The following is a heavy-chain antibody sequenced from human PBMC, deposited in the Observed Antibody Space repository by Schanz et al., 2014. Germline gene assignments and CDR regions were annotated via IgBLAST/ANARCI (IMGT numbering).Heavy chain of an antibody. CDR2: ISVYHGHT. CDR3: VRDAGWACGDYHGMDV. J-gene: IGHJ6*02. D-gene: IGHD3-10*01. CDR1: GYTFNNHG. Sequence: QVQLVQSGGEVKKPGASATVFCKASGYTFNNHGISWVRQAPGQGLEWMGWISVYHGHTNYAEKVHGRVTMTTDTSTSTAYMELRSLIADDTAVYYCVRDAGWACGDYHGMDVWGQGTSVTVSS. V-gene: IGHV1-18*01.